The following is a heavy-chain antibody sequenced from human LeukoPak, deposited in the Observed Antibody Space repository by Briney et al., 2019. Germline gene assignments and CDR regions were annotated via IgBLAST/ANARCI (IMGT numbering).Heavy chain of an antibody. J-gene: IGHJ5*02. CDR2: ISGSGGST. CDR1: GFTFSSYA. D-gene: IGHD2-15*01. Sequence: GGSLRLSCAASGFTFSSYAMSWVRQAPGEGLGWVSAISGSGGSTYYADSVKGRFTISRDNSKNTLYLQMNSLRAEDTAVYYCAKHPSGSRNNWFDPWGQGTLVTVSS. CDR3: AKHPSGSRNNWFDP. V-gene: IGHV3-23*01.